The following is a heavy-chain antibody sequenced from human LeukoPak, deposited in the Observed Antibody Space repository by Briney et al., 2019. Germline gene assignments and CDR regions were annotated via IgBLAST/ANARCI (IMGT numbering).Heavy chain of an antibody. Sequence: PGGSLRLSCEVSGFTFISHAMTWVRQAPGKGLQWVSSISISGDDTHYADSVQGRFTIYRDNSRNTLYLQMNRLRVDDTAVYYCANGIRPNNYWGQGTLVTVSS. CDR2: ISISGDDT. CDR1: GFTFISHA. J-gene: IGHJ4*02. CDR3: ANGIRPNNY. V-gene: IGHV3-23*01.